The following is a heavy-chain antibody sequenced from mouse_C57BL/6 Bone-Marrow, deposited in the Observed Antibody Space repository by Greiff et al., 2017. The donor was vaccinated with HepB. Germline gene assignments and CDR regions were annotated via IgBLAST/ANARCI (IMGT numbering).Heavy chain of an antibody. D-gene: IGHD1-1*01. J-gene: IGHJ2*01. CDR3: ARSDGSSYSY. CDR2: IYPGDGDT. CDR1: GYAFSSSW. V-gene: IGHV1-82*01. Sequence: QVHVKQSGPELVKPGASVKISCKASGYAFSSSWMNWVKQRPGKGLEWIGRIYPGDGDTNYNGKFKGKATLTADKSSSTAYMQLSSLTSEDSAVYFCARSDGSSYSYWGQGTTLTVSS.